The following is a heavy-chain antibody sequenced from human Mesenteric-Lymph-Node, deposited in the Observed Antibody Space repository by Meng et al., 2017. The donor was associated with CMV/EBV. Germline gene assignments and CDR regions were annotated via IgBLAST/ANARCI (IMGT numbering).Heavy chain of an antibody. J-gene: IGHJ4*02. D-gene: IGHD2-15*01. CDR2: SSFGTGDT. V-gene: IGHV3-23*03. CDR1: GFSFLNHA. CDR3: TKGRGRTSAYDY. Sequence: GESLKISCAASGFSFLNHAVSWVRQAPGKGLEWVSFSSFGTGDTHYADSVKGRFTISRDNSRDTLYLQMDSLRAEDTALYYCTKGRGRTSAYDYWGQGTLVTVSS.